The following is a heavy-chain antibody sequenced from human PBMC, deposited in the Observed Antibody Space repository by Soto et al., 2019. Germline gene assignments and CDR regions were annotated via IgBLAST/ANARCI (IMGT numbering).Heavy chain of an antibody. CDR2: IYHSGST. CDR3: ARGIGESWGLYYFDY. CDR1: GGSISSGGYS. D-gene: IGHD3-10*01. V-gene: IGHV4-30-2*01. Sequence: SETLSLTCAVSGGSISSGGYSWSWIRQPPGKGLEWIGYIYHSGSTYYNPSLKSRVTISVDRSKNQFSLKLSSVTAADTAVYYCARGIGESWGLYYFDYWGQGTLVTVSS. J-gene: IGHJ4*02.